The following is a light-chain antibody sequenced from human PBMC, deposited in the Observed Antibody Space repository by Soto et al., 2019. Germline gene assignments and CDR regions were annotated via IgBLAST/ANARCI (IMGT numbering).Light chain of an antibody. V-gene: IGLV2-14*03. CDR3: SSYTSSSTLVV. Sequence: QSVLTQPASVSGSPGQSITISCTGTSSDVGGYNYVSWYQHHPGKAPKLMIYDVSNRHSGVSNRLSGSKSGNTASLTISGLQAEDEADYYCSSYTSSSTLVVFGGGTKVTVL. CDR1: SSDVGGYNY. CDR2: DVS. J-gene: IGLJ2*01.